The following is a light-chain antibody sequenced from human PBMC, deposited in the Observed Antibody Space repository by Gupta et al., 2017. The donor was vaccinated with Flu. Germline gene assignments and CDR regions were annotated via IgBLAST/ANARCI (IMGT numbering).Light chain of an antibody. CDR1: QSISSY. Sequence: GDRVTITCRASQSISSYLNWYQQKPGKAPKLLIYAASSLQSVVPSRFSGSGSGTDFTLTISSLQPEDFATYYCQQSYSTPLTFGGGTKVEIK. J-gene: IGKJ4*01. V-gene: IGKV1-39*01. CDR3: QQSYSTPLT. CDR2: AAS.